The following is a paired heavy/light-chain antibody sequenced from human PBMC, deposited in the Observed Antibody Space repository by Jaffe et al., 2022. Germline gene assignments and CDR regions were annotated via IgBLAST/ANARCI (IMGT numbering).Heavy chain of an antibody. V-gene: IGHV3-74*01. CDR1: GLSFSRSW. Sequence: EVQLVESGGGLVQPGGSLRLSCAASGLSFSRSWLHWVRQAPGKGLVWVSRIGPDGSATTYADSVKGRFTISRDNAKNTLNLQMNSLRVEDTAVYYCTTLQAGGIWGQGTLVTVSS. CDR2: IGPDGSAT. J-gene: IGHJ4*02. D-gene: IGHD3-16*01. CDR3: TTLQAGGI.
Light chain of an antibody. V-gene: IGKV1-5*03. Sequence: DIQMTQSPSTLSASVGDRVTITCRASQSVSISLAWYQQKPGKAPKLLIYMASTLQSGVPSRFSGSGSGTEFTLTISSLQPDDFAAYYCQHYISYPYAFGQGTKLEIK. CDR3: QHYISYPYA. J-gene: IGKJ2*01. CDR1: QSVSIS. CDR2: MAS.